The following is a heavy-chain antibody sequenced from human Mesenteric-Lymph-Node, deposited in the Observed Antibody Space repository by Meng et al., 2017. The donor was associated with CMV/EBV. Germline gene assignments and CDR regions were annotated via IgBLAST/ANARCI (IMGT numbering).Heavy chain of an antibody. CDR2: ISSSSSYI. D-gene: IGHD6-19*01. J-gene: IGHJ5*02. V-gene: IGHV3-21*01. Sequence: GGSLRLSCAASGFTFSSYSMNWVRQAPGKGLEWVSSISSSSSYIYYADSVKGRFTISRDNAKNSLYLQMNSLRAEDTAVYYCARAPIAVAGPLSWFDPWGQGTLVTVSS. CDR1: GFTFSSYS. CDR3: ARAPIAVAGPLSWFDP.